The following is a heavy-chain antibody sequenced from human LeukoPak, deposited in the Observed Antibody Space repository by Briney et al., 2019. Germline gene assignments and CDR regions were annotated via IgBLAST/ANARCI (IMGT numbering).Heavy chain of an antibody. CDR2: ISSSSSTI. J-gene: IGHJ3*02. Sequence: PGGSLRLSCAASGFTFSSYSMNWVRQAPGKGLEWVSYISSSSSTIYHADSVKGRFTISRDNAENSLYLQMNSLRAEDTAVYYCAREARLVPSAHDAFDIWGQGTMVTVSS. CDR1: GFTFSSYS. D-gene: IGHD6-19*01. CDR3: AREARLVPSAHDAFDI. V-gene: IGHV3-48*01.